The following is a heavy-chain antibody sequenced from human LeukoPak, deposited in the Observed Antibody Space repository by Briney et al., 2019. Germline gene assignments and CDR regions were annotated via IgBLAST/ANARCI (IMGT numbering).Heavy chain of an antibody. CDR3: AKDGSPYCSSTSCRFFDY. CDR2: IKQDGSEK. V-gene: IGHV3-7*01. Sequence: GGSLRLSCAASGFTFSSYWMSWVRQAPGKGLEWVANIKQDGSEKYYVDSVKGRFTISRDNAKNSLYLQMNSLRAEDTAVYYCAKDGSPYCSSTSCRFFDYWGQGTLVTVSS. J-gene: IGHJ4*02. D-gene: IGHD2-2*01. CDR1: GFTFSSYW.